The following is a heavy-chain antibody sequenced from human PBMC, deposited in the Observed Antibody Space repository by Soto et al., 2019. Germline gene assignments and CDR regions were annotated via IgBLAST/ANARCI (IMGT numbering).Heavy chain of an antibody. J-gene: IGHJ4*02. CDR2: ISHDGSNK. CDR3: AKGIRSFSSSSRTFDY. Sequence: LRLSCAASGFTFSSYGMHWVRQAPGKGLEWVAVISHDGSNKNYADSVKGRFTISRDNSKNTLYLQMNSLRAEDTAVYYCAKGIRSFSSSSRTFDYWGQGTLVTVSS. V-gene: IGHV3-30*18. D-gene: IGHD6-6*01. CDR1: GFTFSSYG.